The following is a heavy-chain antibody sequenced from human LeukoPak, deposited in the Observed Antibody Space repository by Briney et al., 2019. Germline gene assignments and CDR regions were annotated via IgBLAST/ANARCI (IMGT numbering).Heavy chain of an antibody. D-gene: IGHD3-22*01. Sequence: GGSLRLSCAASGFTFSSYEMNWVRQAPGKGLEWVSYISNSGSTIYYADSVKGRFTISRDNAKNSLYLQMNSLRAEDTAVCYCARDPYYYDSSGYYGEGFDYWGRGTLVTVSS. CDR3: ARDPYYYDSSGYYGEGFDY. CDR1: GFTFSSYE. CDR2: ISNSGSTI. V-gene: IGHV3-48*03. J-gene: IGHJ4*02.